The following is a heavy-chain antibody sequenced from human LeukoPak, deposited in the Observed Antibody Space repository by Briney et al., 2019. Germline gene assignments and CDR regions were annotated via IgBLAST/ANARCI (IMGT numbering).Heavy chain of an antibody. CDR1: GYTFTGYY. CDR2: INPNSGGT. D-gene: IGHD6-6*01. J-gene: IGHJ4*02. V-gene: IGHV1-2*02. CDR3: ARVRSSSSKPRDY. Sequence: ASVKLSCKASGYTFTGYYMHWVRQAPGQALEWMGWINPNSGGTNYAQKFQGRVTMTRDTSISTAYMELSRLRSDDTAVYYCARVRSSSSKPRDYWGQGTPVTVSS.